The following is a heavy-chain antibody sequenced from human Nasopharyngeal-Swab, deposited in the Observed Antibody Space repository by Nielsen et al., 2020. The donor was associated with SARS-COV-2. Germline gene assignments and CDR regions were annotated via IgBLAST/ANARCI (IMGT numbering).Heavy chain of an antibody. CDR3: ARAWSCDSSGCYFDY. CDR1: GFTFSSYW. J-gene: IGHJ4*02. D-gene: IGHD3-22*01. CDR2: IYSGGST. Sequence: GGSLRLSCAASGFTFSSYWMSWVRQAPGKGLEWVSVIYSGGSTYYADSVKGRFTISRDNSKNTLYLQMNSLRAEDTAVYYCARAWSCDSSGCYFDYWGQGTLVTVSS. V-gene: IGHV3-53*01.